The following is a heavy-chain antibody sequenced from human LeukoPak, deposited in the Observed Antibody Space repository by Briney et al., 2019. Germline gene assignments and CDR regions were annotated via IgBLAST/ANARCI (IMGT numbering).Heavy chain of an antibody. CDR2: ISSSSSYI. J-gene: IGHJ4*02. Sequence: PGGSLRLSCAASGFTFSSYSMNWVRQAPGKGLEWVSSISSSSSYIYYADSVKGRFTISRDNAKNSLYLQMNSLRAEDTAVYYCAGVRVGGQGGFDSWGQGTLVTVSS. V-gene: IGHV3-21*01. D-gene: IGHD3-16*01. CDR3: AGVRVGGQGGFDS. CDR1: GFTFSSYS.